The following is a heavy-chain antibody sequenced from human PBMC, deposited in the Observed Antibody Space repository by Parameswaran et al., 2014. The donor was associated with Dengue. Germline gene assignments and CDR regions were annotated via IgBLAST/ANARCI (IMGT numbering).Heavy chain of an antibody. CDR3: ARHMALCGGDCYWGRVGWFDP. V-gene: IGHV4-39*01. J-gene: IGHJ5*02. Sequence: WIRQPPGKGLEWIGSIYYSGSTYYNPSLKSRVTISVDTSKNQFSLKLSSVTAADTAVYYCARHMALCGGDCYWGRVGWFDPWGQGTLVTVSS. CDR2: IYYSGST. D-gene: IGHD2-21*02.